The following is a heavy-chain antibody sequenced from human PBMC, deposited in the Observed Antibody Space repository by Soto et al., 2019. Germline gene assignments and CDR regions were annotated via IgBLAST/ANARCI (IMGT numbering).Heavy chain of an antibody. CDR2: INPNSGGT. Sequence: ASVKVSCKASGYTFTGYYMHWVRQAPGQGLEWMGWINPNSGGTNYAQKFQGWVTMTRGTSISTAYMELSRLRSDDTAVYYCARDMVKAPNDILTEDDYYYYGMDVWGQGTTVTVSS. D-gene: IGHD3-9*01. CDR1: GYTFTGYY. J-gene: IGHJ6*02. V-gene: IGHV1-2*04. CDR3: ARDMVKAPNDILTEDDYYYYGMDV.